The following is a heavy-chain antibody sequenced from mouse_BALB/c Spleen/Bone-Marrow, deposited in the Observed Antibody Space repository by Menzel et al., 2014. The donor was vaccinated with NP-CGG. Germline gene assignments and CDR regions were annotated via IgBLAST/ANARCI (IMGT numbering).Heavy chain of an antibody. J-gene: IGHJ3*01. V-gene: IGHV7-1*02. CDR1: GFTFSDFY. D-gene: IGHD2-10*02. CDR2: SRNKAKYYTT. Sequence: EVKLVESGGGLVQPGDSLRLSCATSGFTFSDFYMEWVRQPPGKRLEWIAASRNKAKYYTTEYSASVKGRFIVSRDTSQSVLYLQMNAQRAEDTAIYYCARDVGYGNYFVYWGQGTLVTVSA. CDR3: ARDVGYGNYFVY.